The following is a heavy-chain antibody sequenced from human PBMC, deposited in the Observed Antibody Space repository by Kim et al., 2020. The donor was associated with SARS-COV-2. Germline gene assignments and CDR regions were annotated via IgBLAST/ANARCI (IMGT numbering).Heavy chain of an antibody. V-gene: IGHV4-31*02. J-gene: IGHJ4*02. Sequence: QSLKSRVTRSVDTSKNQFSLKLSSVTAADTAVYYCARGSWYGSGSYPTDYWGQGTLVTVSS. CDR3: ARGSWYGSGSYPTDY. D-gene: IGHD3-10*01.